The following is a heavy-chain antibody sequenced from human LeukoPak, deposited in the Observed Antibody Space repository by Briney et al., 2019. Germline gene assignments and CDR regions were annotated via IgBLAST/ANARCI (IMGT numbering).Heavy chain of an antibody. J-gene: IGHJ4*02. V-gene: IGHV5-51*01. CDR2: IYPGDSDA. D-gene: IGHD2-15*01. CDR3: ATPTLGSIGEYLFDY. Sequence: GESLKISCKGSGYRFTTYWIGWVSQPPGKRLEWMGIIYPGDSDARYSPSFQGRVTISADKSISTAYLQWSTLRASDTAIYYCATPTLGSIGEYLFDYWGQGTLVTVSS. CDR1: GYRFTTYW.